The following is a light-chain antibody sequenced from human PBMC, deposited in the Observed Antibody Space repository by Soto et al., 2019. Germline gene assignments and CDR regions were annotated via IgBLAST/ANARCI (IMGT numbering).Light chain of an antibody. CDR1: QSISSY. J-gene: IGKJ2*02. CDR3: QQSSSTPRT. Sequence: DIQMTQSPSSLSASVGDRVTITCRASQSISSYLNWYQQKPGKAPKLLIYAASSLQSGVPSRFSGRGSGTDFTLTISSLQPEDFATYYCQQSSSTPRTFGQGPKLEIK. V-gene: IGKV1-39*01. CDR2: AAS.